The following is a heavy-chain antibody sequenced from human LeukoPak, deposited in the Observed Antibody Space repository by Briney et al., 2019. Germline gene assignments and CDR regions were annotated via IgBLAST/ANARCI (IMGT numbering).Heavy chain of an antibody. CDR3: ARVSYDYVWGSYPVDY. CDR1: GGSISSYY. V-gene: IGHV4-59*01. CDR2: IYYSGST. D-gene: IGHD3-16*02. Sequence: PSETLSLTCTVSGGSISSYYWSWIRQPPGKGLEWIGYIYYSGSTNYNPSLKSRVTISVDTSKNQFSLKLSSVTAADTAVYYCARVSYDYVWGSYPVDYWGQGTLVTVSS. J-gene: IGHJ4*02.